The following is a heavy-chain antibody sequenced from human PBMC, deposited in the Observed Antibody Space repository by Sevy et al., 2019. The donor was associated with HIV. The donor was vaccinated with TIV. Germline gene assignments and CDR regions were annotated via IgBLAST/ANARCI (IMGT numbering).Heavy chain of an antibody. CDR1: GAAVSGYF. CDR2: IYDGGTT. J-gene: IGHJ4*02. D-gene: IGHD5-18*01. CDR3: ARGLQLWLGHFDY. V-gene: IGHV4-59*02. Sequence: SETLSLTCAVSGAAVSGYFWSWVRQPPGKGLEWLGYIYDGGTTNYNPSLDSRLTISVDTSKNQFSLKLSSVTAADTAVYYCARGLQLWLGHFDYRGQGTLVTVSS.